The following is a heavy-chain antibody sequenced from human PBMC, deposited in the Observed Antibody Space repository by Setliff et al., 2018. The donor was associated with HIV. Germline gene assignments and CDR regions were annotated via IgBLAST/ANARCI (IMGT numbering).Heavy chain of an antibody. Sequence: SETLSLTCTVSGGSISSYYWNWIRQPAGKGLEWIGRIGPIYTSGITKYNPSLDSRVTMSVDTSKNQFSLRLYSVTAADTAVYYCARDSGGYNYGFAVGSFDYWGQGALVTVSS. D-gene: IGHD5-18*01. CDR1: GGSISSYY. CDR2: IGPIYTSGIT. V-gene: IGHV4-4*07. CDR3: ARDSGGYNYGFAVGSFDY. J-gene: IGHJ4*02.